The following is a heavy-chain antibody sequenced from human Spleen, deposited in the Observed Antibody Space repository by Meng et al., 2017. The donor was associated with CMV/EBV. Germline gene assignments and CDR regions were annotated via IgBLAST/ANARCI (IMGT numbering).Heavy chain of an antibody. Sequence: SETLSLTCTVSGGSISSSSYYWGWIRQPPGKGLKYIGTMYYTGSTYYNPSLKSRVTISVDRSKNQFSLNLSSVTAADTAVYYCARGRYFYDSSGYRSEIYYFDYWGQGTLVTVSS. J-gene: IGHJ4*02. CDR2: MYYTGST. D-gene: IGHD3-22*01. CDR3: ARGRYFYDSSGYRSEIYYFDY. V-gene: IGHV4-39*07. CDR1: GGSISSSSYY.